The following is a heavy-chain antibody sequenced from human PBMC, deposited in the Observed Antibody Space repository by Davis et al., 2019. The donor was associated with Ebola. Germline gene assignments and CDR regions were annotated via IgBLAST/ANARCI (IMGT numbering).Heavy chain of an antibody. J-gene: IGHJ6*03. Sequence: GESLKISCAASGFTFSSYAMHWVRQAPGKGLEWVAVISYDGSNNYYADSVKGRFTISGDNAKNSLYLQMNGLRVEDTAVYYCVRDYGRGWSSFYYYMDVWGKGTTVTVSS. V-gene: IGHV3-30-3*01. D-gene: IGHD3-10*01. CDR1: GFTFSSYA. CDR2: ISYDGSNN. CDR3: VRDYGRGWSSFYYYMDV.